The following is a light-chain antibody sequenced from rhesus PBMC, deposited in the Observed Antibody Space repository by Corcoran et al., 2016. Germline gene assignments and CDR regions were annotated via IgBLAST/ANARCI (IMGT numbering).Light chain of an antibody. J-gene: IGKJ2*01. V-gene: IGKV1-22*01. CDR2: KAS. CDR1: QAISNW. CDR3: QQYFTKPSI. Sequence: DIQMTQSPSSLSASVGDTVTITCRASQAISNWLAWYQQKPGKAPELLIFKASSVQSGVPSRFSGSGSGTDFALTISSLQSEDFATYYCQQYFTKPSIFGLGTKVEIK.